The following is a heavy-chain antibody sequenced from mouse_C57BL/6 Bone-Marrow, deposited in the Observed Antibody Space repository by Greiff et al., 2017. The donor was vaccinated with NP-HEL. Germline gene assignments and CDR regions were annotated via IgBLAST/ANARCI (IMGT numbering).Heavy chain of an antibody. CDR3: TRGGGLRRGDY. J-gene: IGHJ4*01. CDR2: IDPETGGT. CDR1: GYTFTDYE. Sequence: VKLMESGAELVRPGASVTLSCKASGYTFTDYEMHWVKQTPVHGLEWIGAIDPETGGTAYNQKFKGKAILTADKSSSTAYMELRSLTSEDSAVYYCTRGGGLRRGDYWGQGTSVTVSS. D-gene: IGHD2-2*01. V-gene: IGHV1-15*01.